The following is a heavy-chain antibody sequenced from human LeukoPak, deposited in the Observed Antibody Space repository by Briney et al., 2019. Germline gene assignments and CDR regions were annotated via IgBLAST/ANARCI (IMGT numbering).Heavy chain of an antibody. CDR3: ARSGYSSGWHGGDFDY. V-gene: IGHV4-39*01. Sequence: SETLSLTCTVSGGSISSSSYYWGWIRQPPGKGLEWIGSIYYSGGTYYNPSLKSRVTISVDTSKNQFSLKLSSVTAADTAVYYCARSGYSSGWHGGDFDYWGQGTLVTVSS. J-gene: IGHJ4*02. CDR2: IYYSGGT. D-gene: IGHD6-19*01. CDR1: GGSISSSSYY.